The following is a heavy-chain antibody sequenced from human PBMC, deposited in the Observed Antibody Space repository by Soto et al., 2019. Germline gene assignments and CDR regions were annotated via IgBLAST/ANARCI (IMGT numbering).Heavy chain of an antibody. J-gene: IGHJ4*02. CDR2: INHSGST. CDR1: GGSFSGYY. V-gene: IGHV4-34*01. Sequence: LSLTCAVYGGSFSGYYWSWIRQPPGKGLEWIGEINHSGSTNYNPSLKSRVTISVDTSKNQFSLKLSSVTAADTAVYYCAILTGSDFDYWGQGTLVTVSS. CDR3: AILTGSDFDY. D-gene: IGHD3-9*01.